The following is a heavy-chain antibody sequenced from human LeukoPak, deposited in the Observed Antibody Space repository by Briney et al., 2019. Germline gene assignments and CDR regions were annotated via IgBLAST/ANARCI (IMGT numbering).Heavy chain of an antibody. V-gene: IGHV1-3*01. Sequence: ASVKVSCKASGYTFTSYAMHWVRQAPGQRLEWMGWINAGNGNTKYSQKLQGRVTMTTDTSTSTAYMELRSLRSDDTAVYYCARVWQWLENNWFDPWGQGTLVTVSS. CDR1: GYTFTSYA. CDR3: ARVWQWLENNWFDP. D-gene: IGHD6-19*01. J-gene: IGHJ5*02. CDR2: INAGNGNT.